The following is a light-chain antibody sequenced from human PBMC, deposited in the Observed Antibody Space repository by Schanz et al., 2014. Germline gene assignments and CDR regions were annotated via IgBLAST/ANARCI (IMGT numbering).Light chain of an antibody. CDR2: GAS. Sequence: EIVMTQSPATLSVSPGERATLSCRASQSVSSNLAWYQQKPGQSPRLLIYGASTRATGIPARFSGSGSGTEFTLTISSLQPDDFATYYCQQYNRLWTFGQGTKVEIK. V-gene: IGKV3-15*01. CDR3: QQYNRLWT. CDR1: QSVSSN. J-gene: IGKJ1*01.